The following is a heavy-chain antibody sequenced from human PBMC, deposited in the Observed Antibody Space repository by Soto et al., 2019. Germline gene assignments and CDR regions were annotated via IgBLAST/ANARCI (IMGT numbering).Heavy chain of an antibody. V-gene: IGHV4-34*01. D-gene: IGHD3-9*01. CDR2: INHSGST. CDR1: GGSFSGYY. J-gene: IGHJ4*02. Sequence: SETLSLTCAVYGGSFSGYYWSWIRQPPGKGLEWIGEINHSGSTNYNPSLKSRVTISVDTSKNQFSLKLSSVTAVDTAVYYCARFDILTGYRDYWGQGTLVTVSS. CDR3: ARFDILTGYRDY.